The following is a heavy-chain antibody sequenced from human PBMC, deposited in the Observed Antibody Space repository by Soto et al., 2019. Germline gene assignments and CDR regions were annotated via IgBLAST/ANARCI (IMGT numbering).Heavy chain of an antibody. D-gene: IGHD6-13*01. Sequence: SETLSLTCTVSGGSISSYYWSWIRQPPGKGLEWIGYIYYSGSTNYNPSLKSRVTISVDTSKNQFSLKLSSVTAADTAVYYCASYSSSSAEYFQHWGQGTLVTVSS. V-gene: IGHV4-59*08. CDR1: GGSISSYY. J-gene: IGHJ1*01. CDR2: IYYSGST. CDR3: ASYSSSSAEYFQH.